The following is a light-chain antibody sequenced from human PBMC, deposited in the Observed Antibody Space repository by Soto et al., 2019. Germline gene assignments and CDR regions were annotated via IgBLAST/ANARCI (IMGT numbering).Light chain of an antibody. CDR3: QQSYSTPVT. V-gene: IGKV1-39*01. Sequence: IQMTQAPSSRSASVGDRFTITCGASQSISSYLNWYQQKPGKAPKLLIYAASSLQSGVPSRFSGSGSGTDFTLTISSLQPEDFATYYCQQSYSTPVTFGQGTKVDTK. CDR2: AAS. J-gene: IGKJ1*01. CDR1: QSISSY.